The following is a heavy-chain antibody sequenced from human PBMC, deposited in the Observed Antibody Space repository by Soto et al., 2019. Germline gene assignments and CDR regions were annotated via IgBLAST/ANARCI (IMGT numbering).Heavy chain of an antibody. Sequence: SVTVSCKASVGTFSTYSISWVRQAPGQGLEWMGGIMPLLGIANYAQKFQGRVAITADESTSTAYMELSSLRSEDTAVYYCARDITGTTSYYYGMDVWGQGTTVTVSS. CDR1: VGTFSTYS. V-gene: IGHV1-69*10. J-gene: IGHJ6*02. CDR2: IMPLLGIA. CDR3: ARDITGTTSYYYGMDV. D-gene: IGHD1-20*01.